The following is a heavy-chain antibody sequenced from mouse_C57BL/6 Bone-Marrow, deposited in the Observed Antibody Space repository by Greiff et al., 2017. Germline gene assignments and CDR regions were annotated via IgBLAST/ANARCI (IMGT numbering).Heavy chain of an antibody. D-gene: IGHD1-1*01. J-gene: IGHJ3*01. CDR3: ARGWFLLFAY. Sequence: DVMLVESGGDLVKPGGSLKLSCAASGFTFSSYGMSWVRQTPDQRLEWVATISSGGSYTYYPDSVKGRFTISRDNAKNTLYLQMSSLKSEDTAMYYCARGWFLLFAYWGQGTLVTVSA. CDR2: ISSGGSYT. CDR1: GFTFSSYG. V-gene: IGHV5-6*02.